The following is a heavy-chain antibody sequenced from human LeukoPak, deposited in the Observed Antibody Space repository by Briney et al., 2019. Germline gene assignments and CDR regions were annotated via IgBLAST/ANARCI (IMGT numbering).Heavy chain of an antibody. CDR2: IYYSGST. J-gene: IGHJ6*02. D-gene: IGHD5-12*01. V-gene: IGHV4-59*01. CDR3: ARDSHKRGYDGMDV. Sequence: SETLSLTCTVSGGSISSYYWSWIRQPPGKGLEWIGYIYYSGSTNYNPSLKSRVTISVDTSKNQFSLKLSSVTAADTAVYYCARDSHKRGYDGMDVWGQGTTVTVSS. CDR1: GGSISSYY.